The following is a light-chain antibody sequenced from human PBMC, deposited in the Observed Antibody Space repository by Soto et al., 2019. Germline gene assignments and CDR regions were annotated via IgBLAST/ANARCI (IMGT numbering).Light chain of an antibody. V-gene: IGKV1-39*01. Sequence: DIQMTQSPSSLSASVGDRVTITCRASQSIRNYLNWYQQKPGKAPKLLIDFASSLQSGVPSRFSGSGPGTDFTFTITSLQPADFATYYCQQTYTTPLTFGGGTKVDIK. CDR3: QQTYTTPLT. CDR1: QSIRNY. J-gene: IGKJ4*01. CDR2: FAS.